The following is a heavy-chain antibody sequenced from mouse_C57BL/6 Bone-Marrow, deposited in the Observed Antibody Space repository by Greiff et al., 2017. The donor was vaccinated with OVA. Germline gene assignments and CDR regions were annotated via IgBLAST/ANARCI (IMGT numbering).Heavy chain of an antibody. J-gene: IGHJ1*03. CDR3: ASQMPITTVVRYFDV. D-gene: IGHD1-1*01. CDR1: GYTFTSYW. V-gene: IGHV1-55*01. CDR2: IYPGSGST. Sequence: QVQLQQPGAELVKPGASVKMSCKASGYTFTSYWITWVKQRPGQGLEWIGDIYPGSGSTNYNEKFKSKATLTVDTSSSTAYMQLSSLTSEDSAVYYGASQMPITTVVRYFDVWGTGTTVTVSS.